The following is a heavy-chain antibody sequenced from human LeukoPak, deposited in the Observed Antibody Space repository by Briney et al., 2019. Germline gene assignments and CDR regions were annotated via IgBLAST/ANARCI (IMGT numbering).Heavy chain of an antibody. CDR2: ISSSSSYK. Sequence: GGSLRLSCAASGFTFSSYSMNWVRQAPGKGLEWVSSISSSSSYKYYADSVKGRFTISRDNAKNSLYLQMNSLRAEDTAVYYCARDLYYYDSSGYGYWGQGTLVTVSS. D-gene: IGHD3-22*01. CDR1: GFTFSSYS. V-gene: IGHV3-21*01. J-gene: IGHJ4*02. CDR3: ARDLYYYDSSGYGY.